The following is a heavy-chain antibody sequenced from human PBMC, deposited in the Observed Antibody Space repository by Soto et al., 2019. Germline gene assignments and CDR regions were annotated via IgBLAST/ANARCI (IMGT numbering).Heavy chain of an antibody. Sequence: ASVKVSCKASGYTFIGYYIHWVRQAPGQGLEWMGWINPNSGGTNYAQRFQGWVTMTRDRSISKAYMELSRLKSDDTAVYYCARVGGGMASLGYYGMDVWGQGTKVTVSS. CDR1: GYTFIGYY. D-gene: IGHD3-10*01. J-gene: IGHJ6*02. V-gene: IGHV1-2*04. CDR3: ARVGGGMASLGYYGMDV. CDR2: INPNSGGT.